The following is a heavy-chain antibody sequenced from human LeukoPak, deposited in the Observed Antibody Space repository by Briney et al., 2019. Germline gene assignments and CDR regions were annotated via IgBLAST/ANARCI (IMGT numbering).Heavy chain of an antibody. D-gene: IGHD2-2*01. CDR3: AKLVVPAAIRVAIDP. V-gene: IGHV3-23*01. Sequence: GGALRHSFAGTGFTLSSYAMRGVGQAAWRGVEGVSAICGSGGSTYLAGSVKGRFTISRDNSKNTLYLQMNSLRAEDTAVYYCAKLVVPAAIRVAIDPWGQGTLVTVSS. CDR1: GFTLSSYA. CDR2: ICGSGGST. J-gene: IGHJ5*02.